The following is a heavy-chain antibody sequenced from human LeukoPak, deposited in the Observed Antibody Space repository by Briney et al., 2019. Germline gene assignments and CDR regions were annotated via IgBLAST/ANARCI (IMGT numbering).Heavy chain of an antibody. V-gene: IGHV4-59*01. J-gene: IGHJ3*02. CDR3: ARVTYDFWSGALNAFDI. D-gene: IGHD3-3*01. Sequence: SETLSLTCTVSGGSISSYYWSWIRQPPGKGLEWFGYIYYSGSTNYNPSLKSRVTISVDTSKNQFSLKLSSVTAADTAVYYCARVTYDFWSGALNAFDIWGQGTMVTVSS. CDR2: IYYSGST. CDR1: GGSISSYY.